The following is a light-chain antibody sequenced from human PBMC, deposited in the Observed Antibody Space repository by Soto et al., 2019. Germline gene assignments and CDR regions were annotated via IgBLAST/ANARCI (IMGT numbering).Light chain of an antibody. CDR1: QSVSRSY. J-gene: IGKJ2*01. CDR2: GAS. Sequence: ESGLTQSPGTLSLSPGERATLSCRASQSVSRSYLSWYQQKPGQAPRLLNYGASSRATGIPDRFSGSGSGTDFTLTISRLEPEDVAVYYCQQYGSSPYTVGQGTKLEIK. CDR3: QQYGSSPYT. V-gene: IGKV3-20*01.